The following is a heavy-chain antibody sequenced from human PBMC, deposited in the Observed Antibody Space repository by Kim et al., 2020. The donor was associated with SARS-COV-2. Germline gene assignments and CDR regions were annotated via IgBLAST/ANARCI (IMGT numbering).Heavy chain of an antibody. CDR3: ARDMNPTVYDY. CDR2: KT. Sequence: KTQYSQKFQGRGTITQDTSANTAYMDLRSLTFEDTAIYYCARDMNPTVYDYWGQGTLVTVSS. D-gene: IGHD4-4*01. J-gene: IGHJ4*02. V-gene: IGHV1-3*01.